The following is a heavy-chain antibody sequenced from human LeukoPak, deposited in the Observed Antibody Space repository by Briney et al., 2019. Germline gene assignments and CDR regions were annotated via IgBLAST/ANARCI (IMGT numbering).Heavy chain of an antibody. CDR1: GFTFSSYA. Sequence: GRSLRLSCAASGFTFSSYAMHWVRQAPGKGLEWVAVISYDGSNKYYADSVKGRFTISRDNSKNTLYLQMNSLRPDDTAVYYCARDRGVSWYCFDYWGQGTLVTVSS. CDR3: ARDRGVSWYCFDY. D-gene: IGHD6-13*01. V-gene: IGHV3-30-3*01. CDR2: ISYDGSNK. J-gene: IGHJ4*02.